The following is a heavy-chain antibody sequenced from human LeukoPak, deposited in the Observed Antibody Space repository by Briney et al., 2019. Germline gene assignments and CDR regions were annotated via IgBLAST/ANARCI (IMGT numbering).Heavy chain of an antibody. Sequence: SETLSLTCTVSGYSISSGYYWGWIRQPPGKGLEWIGSIYHSGSTYYNPSLKSRVTISVDTSKNQFSLKLSSVTAADTAVYYCARDGGSGGGVDYWGQGTLVTVSS. V-gene: IGHV4-38-2*02. CDR2: IYHSGST. J-gene: IGHJ4*02. CDR3: ARDGGSGGGVDY. D-gene: IGHD3-10*01. CDR1: GYSISSGYY.